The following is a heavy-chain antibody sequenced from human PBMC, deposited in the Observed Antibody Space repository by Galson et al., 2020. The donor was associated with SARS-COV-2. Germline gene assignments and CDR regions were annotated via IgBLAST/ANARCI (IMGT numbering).Heavy chain of an antibody. D-gene: IGHD5-18*01. Sequence: ASETLSLTCTVSGYSISSGYHWGWIRQPPGKGLEWIGSIYYTGSTYYNPSLKSRVTISVDTSKNQFSLRLTSVTAADTAVYYCARDFTGYSYGSFGYWGQGTLVTVSS. CDR2: IYYTGST. CDR3: ARDFTGYSYGSFGY. CDR1: GYSISSGYH. V-gene: IGHV4-38-2*02. J-gene: IGHJ4*02.